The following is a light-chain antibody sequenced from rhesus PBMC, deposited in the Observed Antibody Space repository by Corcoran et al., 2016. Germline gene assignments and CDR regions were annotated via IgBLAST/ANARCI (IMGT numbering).Light chain of an antibody. CDR3: HQSYGIPYS. J-gene: IGKJ2*01. CDR1: ENVNTY. CDR2: MAS. V-gene: IGKV1-74*01. Sequence: DIQMTQSPSSLSASVGDRVTITCRASENVNTYLHWYQQKPGKAPNLLSYMASTLQSGVPSRFSGSGSGTDFTLTISSLQPEDFATYYCHQSYGIPYSFGQGTKVEIK.